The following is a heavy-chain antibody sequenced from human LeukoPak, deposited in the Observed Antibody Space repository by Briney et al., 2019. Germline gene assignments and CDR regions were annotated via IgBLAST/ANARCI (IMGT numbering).Heavy chain of an antibody. D-gene: IGHD6-13*01. CDR2: ISSNGGST. J-gene: IGHJ5*02. V-gene: IGHV3-64*01. Sequence: PGGSLRLSCAASGFTFSSYAMHWVRQAPGKGLEYVSAISSNGGSTYYANSVKGRFTISRDNSKNTLYLQMGSLRAEDMAVYYCARGGSSPAWGQGTLVTVSS. CDR1: GFTFSSYA. CDR3: ARGGSSPA.